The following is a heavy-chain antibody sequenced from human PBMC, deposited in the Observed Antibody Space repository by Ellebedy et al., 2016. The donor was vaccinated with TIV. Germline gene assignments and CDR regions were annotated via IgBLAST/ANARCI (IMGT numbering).Heavy chain of an antibody. CDR2: ISHTGSRT. D-gene: IGHD6-19*01. Sequence: GESLKISCAASGFTFSSYAMSWVRQAPGKGLEWVSTISHTGSRTYYADSVEGRFTISRDNSQKTLYLQMNSLRAEDTAIYYCAKGRGGGSDSSAPRYYFDYWGLGTLVTVSS. CDR1: GFTFSSYA. V-gene: IGHV3-23*01. J-gene: IGHJ4*02. CDR3: AKGRGGGSDSSAPRYYFDY.